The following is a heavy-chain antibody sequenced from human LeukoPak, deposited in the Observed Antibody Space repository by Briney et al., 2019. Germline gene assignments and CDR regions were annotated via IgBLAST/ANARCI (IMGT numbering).Heavy chain of an antibody. V-gene: IGHV4-31*03. Sequence: SETLSLTCTVSGGSISSGGYYWSWIRQHPGKGLEWIGYIYYSGSTYYNLSLKSRVTISVDTSKNQFSLKLSSVTAADTAVYYCASNGNLPDYYYGMDVWGQGTTVTVSS. CDR1: GGSISSGGYY. D-gene: IGHD1-1*01. J-gene: IGHJ6*02. CDR3: ASNGNLPDYYYGMDV. CDR2: IYYSGST.